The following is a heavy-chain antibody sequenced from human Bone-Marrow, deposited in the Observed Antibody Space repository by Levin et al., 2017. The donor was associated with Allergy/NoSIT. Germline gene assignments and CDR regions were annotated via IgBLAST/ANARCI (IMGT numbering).Heavy chain of an antibody. Sequence: WASVKVSCRASGGTFNSYSISWVRQAPGHGLEWMGRIIPIPGTADYAQKFQGRVTITADRSTTTAYMELSSLRSDDTAVYYCAVGYSSGWYYYYMDVWGKGTTVTVSS. J-gene: IGHJ6*03. V-gene: IGHV1-69*08. CDR3: AVGYSSGWYYYYMDV. CDR1: GGTFNSYS. D-gene: IGHD6-19*01. CDR2: IIPIPGTA.